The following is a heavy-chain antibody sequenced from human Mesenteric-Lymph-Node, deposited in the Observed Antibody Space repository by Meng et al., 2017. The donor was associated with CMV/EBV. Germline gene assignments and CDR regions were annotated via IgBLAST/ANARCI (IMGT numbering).Heavy chain of an antibody. CDR2: INHSGST. V-gene: IGHV4-34*01. CDR3: ARGGGSYYEDY. Sequence: LTWAVDGGSFSGYYWSWIRQPPGKGLEWIGEINHSGSTNYNPSLKSRVTISVDTSKNQFSLKLSSVTAADTAVYYCARGGGSYYEDYWGQGTLVTVSS. CDR1: GGSFSGYY. D-gene: IGHD3-10*01. J-gene: IGHJ4*02.